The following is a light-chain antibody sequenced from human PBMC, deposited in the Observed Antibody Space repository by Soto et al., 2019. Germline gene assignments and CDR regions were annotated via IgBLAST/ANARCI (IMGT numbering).Light chain of an antibody. CDR2: EES. CDR1: QAITNN. J-gene: IGKJ4*01. V-gene: IGKV1-9*01. Sequence: MHFTQSPSSLSASVVYRVTITCRASQAITNNLAWYQQKPGNPPKLLIYEESTLHSGVPSRFSGRKVGTQFILTIDSLQPEDFATYYCQQVKSYPRTFGGGTKVDI. CDR3: QQVKSYPRT.